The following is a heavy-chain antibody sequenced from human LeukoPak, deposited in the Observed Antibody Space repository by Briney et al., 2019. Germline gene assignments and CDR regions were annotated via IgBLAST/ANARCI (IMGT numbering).Heavy chain of an antibody. D-gene: IGHD6-19*01. CDR3: ARHGGSAWYPQPHFDY. Sequence: SETLSLTCAVSGGSISSSSYYWGWIRQPPGKGLEWIGTIYYRGSTYYNPSLKGRVTMSVDTSKNQFSLKLSSVTAADTAVYYCARHGGSAWYPQPHFDYWGQGTLVTVSS. CDR1: GGSISSSSYY. V-gene: IGHV4-39*01. J-gene: IGHJ4*02. CDR2: IYYRGST.